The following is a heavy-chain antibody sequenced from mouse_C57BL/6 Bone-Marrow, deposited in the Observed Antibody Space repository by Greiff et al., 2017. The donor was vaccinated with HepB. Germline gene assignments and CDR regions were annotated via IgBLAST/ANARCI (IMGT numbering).Heavy chain of an antibody. CDR3: AAYYYGSSGYAMDY. Sequence: VKLMESGPELVKPGASVKLSCKASGYTFTSYDINWVKQRPGQGLEWIGWIYPRDGSTKYNEKFKGKATLTVDTSSSTAYMELHSLTSEDSAIYYCAAYYYGSSGYAMDYWGQGTSVTVSS. V-gene: IGHV1-85*01. CDR1: GYTFTSYD. J-gene: IGHJ4*01. D-gene: IGHD1-1*01. CDR2: IYPRDGST.